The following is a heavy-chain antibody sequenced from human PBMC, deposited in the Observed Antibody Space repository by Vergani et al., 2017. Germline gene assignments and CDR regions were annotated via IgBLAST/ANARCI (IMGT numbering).Heavy chain of an antibody. CDR3: ARDHYDILTGYYSYYYMDV. CDR1: GFTFSSYS. V-gene: IGHV3-21*01. D-gene: IGHD3-9*01. Sequence: EVQLVESGGGLVKPGGSLRLSCAASGFTFSSYSMNWVRQAPGKGLEWVSSISSSSSYIYYADSVKGRFTISRDNAKNSLYLQMNSLRAEDTAVYYCARDHYDILTGYYSYYYMDVWGKGTTVTVSS. J-gene: IGHJ6*03. CDR2: ISSSSSYI.